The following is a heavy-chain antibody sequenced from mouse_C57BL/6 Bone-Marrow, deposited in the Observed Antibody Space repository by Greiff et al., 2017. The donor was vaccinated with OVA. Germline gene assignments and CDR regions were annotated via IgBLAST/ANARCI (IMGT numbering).Heavy chain of an antibody. Sequence: EVKLVESGGDLVKPGGSLKLSCAASGFTFSSYGLPWVRQTPDKRLEWVATISSGGSYTSYPDRVKGRFTISRDKAQNTLYLQMRSLKSEDTAVYYCARPSANWDPLVGYWGQGTTVTVST. CDR2: ISSGGSYT. D-gene: IGHD4-1*01. J-gene: IGHJ2*01. CDR3: ARPSANWDPLVGY. CDR1: GFTFSSYG. V-gene: IGHV5-6*01.